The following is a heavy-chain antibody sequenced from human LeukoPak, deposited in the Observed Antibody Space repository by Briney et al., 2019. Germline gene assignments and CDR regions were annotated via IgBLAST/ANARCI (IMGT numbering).Heavy chain of an antibody. CDR3: ARAPYQLVLGPIFDY. V-gene: IGHV4-59*01. Sequence: SETLSLTCTVSGGSISSYYWSWLRQPPGKGLEWIGYIYYSGSTNYNPSLKSRVTISVDTSKNQFSLKLSSVTAADTAVYYCARAPYQLVLGPIFDYWGQGTLVTVSS. CDR2: IYYSGST. J-gene: IGHJ4*02. D-gene: IGHD6-13*01. CDR1: GGSISSYY.